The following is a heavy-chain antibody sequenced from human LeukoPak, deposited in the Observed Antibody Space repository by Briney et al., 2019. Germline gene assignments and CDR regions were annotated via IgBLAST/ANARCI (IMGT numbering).Heavy chain of an antibody. CDR3: ARDTAMAGGVDY. J-gene: IGHJ4*02. V-gene: IGHV4-39*07. CDR2: IYYSGST. Sequence: PSETLSLTCTVSGVSISNYYWGWIRQPPGKGLEWIGSIYYSGSTYYNPSLKSRVTISVDTSKNQFSLKLSSVTAADTAVYYCARDTAMAGGVDYWGQGTLVTVSS. CDR1: GVSISNYY. D-gene: IGHD5-18*01.